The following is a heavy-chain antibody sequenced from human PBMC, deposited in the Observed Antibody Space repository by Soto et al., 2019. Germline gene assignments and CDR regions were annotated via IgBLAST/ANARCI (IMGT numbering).Heavy chain of an antibody. D-gene: IGHD1-1*01. J-gene: IGHJ5*02. CDR3: ARENRNWNGLLNWFDP. V-gene: IGHV3-11*05. CDR2: ISSSSSYT. CDR1: GFTFSDYY. Sequence: PGGSLRLSCAASGFTFSDYYMSWIRQAPGKGLEWVSYISSSSSYTNYADSVKGRFTISRDNAKNSLYLQMNSLRAEDTAVYYCARENRNWNGLLNWFDPWGQGTLVTVSS.